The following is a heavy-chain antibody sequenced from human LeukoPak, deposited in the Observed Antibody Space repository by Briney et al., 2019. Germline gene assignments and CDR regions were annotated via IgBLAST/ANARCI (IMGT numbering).Heavy chain of an antibody. CDR2: ISGSGGST. CDR1: GFTFSSYA. CDR3: AKETWFGELSPDY. Sequence: GGSLRLSCAASGFTFSSYAMSWVRQAPGKGLEWVAAISGSGGSTYYADSVKGRFTISRDNSKNTLYLQMNSLSAEDTAVYYCAKETWFGELSPDYWGQGTLVTVSS. D-gene: IGHD3-10*01. V-gene: IGHV3-23*01. J-gene: IGHJ4*02.